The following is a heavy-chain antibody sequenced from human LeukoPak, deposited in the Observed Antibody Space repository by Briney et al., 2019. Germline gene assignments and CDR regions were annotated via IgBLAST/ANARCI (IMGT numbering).Heavy chain of an antibody. CDR3: ARVRRTYGDYGLGY. V-gene: IGHV1-8*02. D-gene: IGHD4-17*01. CDR2: MNPNSGNT. CDR1: GYSFTAYY. Sequence: ASVKVSCKASGYSFTAYYMHWVRQAPGQGLEWMGWMNPNSGNTGYAQKFQGRVTMTRNTSISTAYMELSSLRSEDTAVYYCARVRRTYGDYGLGYWGQGTLVTVSS. J-gene: IGHJ4*02.